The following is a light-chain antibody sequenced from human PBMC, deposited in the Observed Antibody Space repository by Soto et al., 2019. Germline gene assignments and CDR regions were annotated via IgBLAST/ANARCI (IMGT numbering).Light chain of an antibody. J-gene: IGLJ2*01. CDR3: QVWDSSSEHSEVV. V-gene: IGLV3-21*02. CDR1: NIGGKS. CDR2: DDS. Sequence: SYELTQPPSVSVAPGQTARITCGGHNIGGKSVHWYQQKPGQAPVLVVYDDSDRPSGIPERFSGSNSGNTATLTISRVEAGDEADYYWQVWDSSSEHSEVVFGGVTKLTVL.